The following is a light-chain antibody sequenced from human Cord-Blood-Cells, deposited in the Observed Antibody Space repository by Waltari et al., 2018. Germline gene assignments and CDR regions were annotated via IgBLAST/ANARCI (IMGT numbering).Light chain of an antibody. V-gene: IGLV3-19*01. Sequence: ALGQTVRITCQGDSLRSYYASWYQQKPGQAPVLVIYGKNNRPSGIPDRFSGPSSGKTASLTITGAQSEDEADYYCNSRDISGNHSYVVFGGGTKLTVL. CDR2: GKN. CDR3: NSRDISGNHSYVV. J-gene: IGLJ2*01. CDR1: SLRSYY.